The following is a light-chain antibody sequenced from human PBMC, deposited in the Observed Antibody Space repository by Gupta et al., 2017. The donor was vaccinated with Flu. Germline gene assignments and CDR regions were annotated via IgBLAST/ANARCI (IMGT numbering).Light chain of an antibody. V-gene: IGLV1-44*01. CDR1: DSNIGGTHTN. Sequence: QSAVTQAPSVSPTPGQRVTISCSGSDSNIGGTHTNVNWYHHVSGAAPKLLIYDYDRRHSGVPDRFSGSKYGTTASLAISGLRGDDDGDYYCSAWYHIRNVWVFGGGTKLT. CDR3: SAWYHIRNVWV. J-gene: IGLJ3*02. CDR2: DYD.